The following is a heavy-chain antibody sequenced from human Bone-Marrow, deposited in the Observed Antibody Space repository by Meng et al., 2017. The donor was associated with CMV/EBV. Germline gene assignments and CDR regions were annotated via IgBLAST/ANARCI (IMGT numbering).Heavy chain of an antibody. CDR3: ARLVGATHY. CDR2: ISAYNGNT. CDR1: GCTFSSYG. V-gene: IGHV1-18*01. D-gene: IGHD1-26*01. Sequence: ASVKVSCKASGCTFSSYGISWVRQAPGQGLEWMGWISAYNGNTNYAQKLQGRVTMTRDTSTSTVYMELSSLRSEDTAVYYCARLVGATHYWGQGTLVTVSS. J-gene: IGHJ4*02.